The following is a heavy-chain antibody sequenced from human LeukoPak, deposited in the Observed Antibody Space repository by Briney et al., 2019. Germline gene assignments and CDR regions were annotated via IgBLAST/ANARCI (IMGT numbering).Heavy chain of an antibody. D-gene: IGHD6-13*01. CDR3: ARDGTAPGLYFDL. V-gene: IGHV3-7*01. CDR2: MRQDGGEK. CDR1: GFTFSDYW. J-gene: IGHJ4*01. Sequence: PGGSQTLSCAVSGFTFSDYWMNWVRQAPRKGLEWVASMRQDGGEKSYVDSVKGRFTISRDNTKNSLYLQMSSLRAEDTAVYYCARDGTAPGLYFDLWGQGTLVTVSS.